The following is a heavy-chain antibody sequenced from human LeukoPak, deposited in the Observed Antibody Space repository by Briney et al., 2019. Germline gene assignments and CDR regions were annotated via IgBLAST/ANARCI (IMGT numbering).Heavy chain of an antibody. CDR1: GFTFSFYS. D-gene: IGHD2-15*01. CDR2: IISSSTTI. Sequence: PGGSLRLSCAASGFTFSFYSMNWVRQAPGKGLEWVSYIISSSTTIYYADSVKGRFTISRDNAKNSLYLQMNSLRDEDTGVYYCAIDIDFDYWGQGTLVTVSS. CDR3: AIDIDFDY. J-gene: IGHJ4*02. V-gene: IGHV3-48*02.